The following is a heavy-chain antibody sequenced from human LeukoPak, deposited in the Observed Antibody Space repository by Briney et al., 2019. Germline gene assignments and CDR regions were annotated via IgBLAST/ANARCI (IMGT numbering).Heavy chain of an antibody. Sequence: SETLSLTCAVYGGSFSGYYWSWIRQPPGKGLEWIGEINHSGSTNYNPSLKSRVTISVDTSKNQFSLKLSSVTAADTAVYYCARSPDGEYTYGFPRNFDYWGQGTLLTVSS. CDR2: INHSGST. D-gene: IGHD5-18*01. CDR3: ARSPDGEYTYGFPRNFDY. J-gene: IGHJ4*02. CDR1: GGSFSGYY. V-gene: IGHV4-34*01.